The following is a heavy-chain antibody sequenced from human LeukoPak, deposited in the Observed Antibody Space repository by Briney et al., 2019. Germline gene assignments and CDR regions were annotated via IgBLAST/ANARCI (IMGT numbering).Heavy chain of an antibody. CDR1: GFTMSIYS. J-gene: IGHJ1*01. Sequence: GGSLRLSCAASGFTMSIYSMSWVRQAPGKGLEWVAFISYVARDTYYGDSVKGRFTVSRDNSKDMVYLQMNSLTTADTAVYYCARSYSLPEYWGQGTLVTVSS. D-gene: IGHD1-26*01. CDR3: ARSYSLPEY. V-gene: IGHV3-30*04. CDR2: ISYVARDT.